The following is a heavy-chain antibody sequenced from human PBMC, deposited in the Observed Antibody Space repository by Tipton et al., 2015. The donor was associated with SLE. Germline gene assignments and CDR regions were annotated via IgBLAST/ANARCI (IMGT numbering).Heavy chain of an antibody. CDR1: GFPVSNYA. CDR2: IISNGDTK. CDR3: AKESPWEES. Sequence: SLRRSCAASGFPVSNYAMTWVRQPPGEGLEWVSTIISNGDTKWYPDSVKGRFTISRDNSWNTLYLQMNSLRVEDTAIYYCAKESPWEESWGQGTLVTVSS. D-gene: IGHD1-26*01. J-gene: IGHJ4*02. V-gene: IGHV3-23*01.